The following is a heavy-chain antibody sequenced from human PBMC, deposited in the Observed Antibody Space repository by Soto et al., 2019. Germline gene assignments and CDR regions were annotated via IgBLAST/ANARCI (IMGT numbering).Heavy chain of an antibody. V-gene: IGHV4-59*01. CDR3: ARDLAAVPRAFDY. Sequence: SETLSLTCTVSGTSISSYYWSWIRQPPGKGLEWIANIHYSGTTNYNPSLASRVTLSVDTSKNQFSLKMTSVTAADRAVYYCARDLAAVPRAFDYWGRGTLVTVSS. CDR1: GTSISSYY. D-gene: IGHD6-13*01. CDR2: IHYSGTT. J-gene: IGHJ4*02.